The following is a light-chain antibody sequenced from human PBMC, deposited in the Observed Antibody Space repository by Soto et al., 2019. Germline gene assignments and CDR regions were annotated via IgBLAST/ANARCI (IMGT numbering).Light chain of an antibody. CDR2: EDN. CDR3: QSYGNYWV. CDR1: SGSIGSNY. J-gene: IGLJ3*02. Sequence: NFMLTQPHSVSESPGKTVTISCTRSSGSIGSNYVQWYQQHPGRSPTTVIYEDNQRPSGIPDRFSGSIDSSSNSASLTISGLKTEDEADYYSQSYGNYWVFGGGTKVTVL. V-gene: IGLV6-57*01.